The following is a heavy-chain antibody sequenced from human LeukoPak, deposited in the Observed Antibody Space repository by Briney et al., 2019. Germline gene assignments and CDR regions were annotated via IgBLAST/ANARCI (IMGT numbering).Heavy chain of an antibody. Sequence: PGRSLRLSCAASGFTFSSYAMHWVRQAPGKGLEWVAVISYDGGNRYYADSVKGRFTISRDNSKNTLYLQMNSLRGEDTAEYYCARSTGGYDGLFDYWGQGTLVTVSS. D-gene: IGHD5-12*01. CDR3: ARSTGGYDGLFDY. CDR2: ISYDGGNR. CDR1: GFTFSSYA. V-gene: IGHV3-30-3*01. J-gene: IGHJ4*02.